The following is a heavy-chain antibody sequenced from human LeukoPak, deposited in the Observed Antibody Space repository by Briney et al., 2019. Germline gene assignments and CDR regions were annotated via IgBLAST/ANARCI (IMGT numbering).Heavy chain of an antibody. CDR1: GFTFSSYE. CDR2: ISSGGGTV. Sequence: GGSLRLSCAASGFTFSSYEMNWVRHAPGKGLESVSYISSGGGTVYYADSVKGRFAISRDNAKNSLYLQTISLRAEDTAVYYCASRGLYYDYVHGFWGHGTLVTVSS. CDR3: ASRGLYYDYVHGF. J-gene: IGHJ4*01. D-gene: IGHD3-16*01. V-gene: IGHV3-48*03.